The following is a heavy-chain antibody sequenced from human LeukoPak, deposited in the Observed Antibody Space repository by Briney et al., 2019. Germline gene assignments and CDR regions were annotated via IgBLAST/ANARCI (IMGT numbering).Heavy chain of an antibody. J-gene: IGHJ4*02. CDR2: INPNSGGT. V-gene: IGHV1-2*06. Sequence: ASVKVSCKAFGGTFSSYAISWVRQAPGQGLEWMGRINPNSGGTNYAQKFQGRVTMTRDTSISTAYMELSRLRSDDTAVYYCARSRGQWLVYVDYWGQGTLVTVSS. CDR3: ARSRGQWLVYVDY. D-gene: IGHD6-19*01. CDR1: GGTFSSYA.